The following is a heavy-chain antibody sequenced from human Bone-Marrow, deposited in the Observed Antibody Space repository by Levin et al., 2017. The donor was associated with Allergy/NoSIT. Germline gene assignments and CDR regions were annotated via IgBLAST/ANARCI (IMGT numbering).Heavy chain of an antibody. D-gene: IGHD3-22*01. V-gene: IGHV4-4*02. CDR1: GASISSDNW. CDR3: ARNGYYSVEY. Sequence: RSQTLSLTCAVSGASISSDNWWSWVRQPPGKGLEWIGEIHHSGGINSNPSLMSRVTISVDKSKNQFSLRLSSVTAADTALYYCARNGYYSVEYWGQGSLVIVSS. CDR2: IHHSGGI. J-gene: IGHJ4*02.